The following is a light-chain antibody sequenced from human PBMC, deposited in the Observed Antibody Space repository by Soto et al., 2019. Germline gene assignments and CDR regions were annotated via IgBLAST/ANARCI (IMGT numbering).Light chain of an antibody. Sequence: EIVLTQSPGTLSLSPGERATLSCRASQTVSSNFLAWYQKKPGQAPRLLIYGASSRATGIPDRFSGSGSGTDFTLTISRLEPEDFAVYYCQQYGSSPPTFVQGTRLEIK. CDR2: GAS. J-gene: IGKJ5*01. CDR3: QQYGSSPPT. V-gene: IGKV3-20*01. CDR1: QTVSSNF.